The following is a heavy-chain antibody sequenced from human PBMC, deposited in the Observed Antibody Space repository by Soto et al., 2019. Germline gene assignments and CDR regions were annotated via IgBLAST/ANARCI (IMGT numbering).Heavy chain of an antibody. CDR2: TYHSGST. Sequence: SETLSLTCAVSGYSISSGYYWGWIRQPPGKGLEWIGSTYHSGSTYYNPSLKSRVTISVDTSKNQFSLKLSSVTAADTAVYYCARVYGGGYYNWFDPWGQGTLVTVSS. CDR1: GYSISSGYY. V-gene: IGHV4-38-2*01. CDR3: ARVYGGGYYNWFDP. D-gene: IGHD2-21*02. J-gene: IGHJ5*02.